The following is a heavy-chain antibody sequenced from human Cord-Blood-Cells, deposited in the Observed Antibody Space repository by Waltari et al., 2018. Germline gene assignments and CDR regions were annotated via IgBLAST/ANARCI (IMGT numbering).Heavy chain of an antibody. J-gene: IGHJ2*01. D-gene: IGHD6-6*01. CDR3: ASSIAARPYWYFDL. CDR2: IYHSGST. V-gene: IGHV4-30-2*01. CDR1: GGSISSGGYS. Sequence: QLQLQESGSGLVKPSQTLSLTCAVSGGSISSGGYSWSWIRQPPGKGLEWIGYIYHSGSTYYNPSLKSRVTISVDRSKNQFSLKLSSVTAADTAVYYCASSIAARPYWYFDLWGRGTLVTVSS.